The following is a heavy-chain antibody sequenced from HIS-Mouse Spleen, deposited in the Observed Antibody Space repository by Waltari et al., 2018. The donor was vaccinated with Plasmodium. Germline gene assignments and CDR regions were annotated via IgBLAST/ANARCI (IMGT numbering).Heavy chain of an antibody. D-gene: IGHD2-15*01. CDR2: IYHSGST. Sequence: QVQLQESGPGLVKPSETLSLTCTVSGYSISSGYYWGWIRQPPGKGLEWIGSIYHSGSTYYNPSLKSRVTISVDTSKNQFSLKLSSVTAADTAVYYCARSRSGSWDYWGQGTLVTVSS. CDR1: GYSISSGYY. CDR3: ARSRSGSWDY. V-gene: IGHV4-38-2*02. J-gene: IGHJ4*02.